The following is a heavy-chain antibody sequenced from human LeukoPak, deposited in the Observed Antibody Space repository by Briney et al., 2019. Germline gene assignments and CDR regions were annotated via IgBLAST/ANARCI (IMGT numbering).Heavy chain of an antibody. Sequence: GGSLRLSCAASGFTFSGYDRSWVRQAPGKGLEWVSSIGGGGSTYYAESVKGRFTISRDNSKNTLDLQMNSLRAEDTAVYYCARGHDTSGYYCPPTWFDPWGQGTLVTVSP. CDR1: GFTFSGYD. D-gene: IGHD3-22*01. V-gene: IGHV3-23*01. CDR2: IGGGGST. CDR3: ARGHDTSGYYCPPTWFDP. J-gene: IGHJ5*02.